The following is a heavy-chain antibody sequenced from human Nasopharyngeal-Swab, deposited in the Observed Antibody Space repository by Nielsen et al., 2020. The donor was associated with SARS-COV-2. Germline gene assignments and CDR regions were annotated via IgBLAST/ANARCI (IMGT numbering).Heavy chain of an antibody. J-gene: IGHJ4*02. CDR2: IFPYDSAT. CDR1: GYIFNNYW. CDR3: ARTEYGSGTNFDY. D-gene: IGHD3-10*01. V-gene: IGHV5-51*01. Sequence: GEPLKISCKGSGYIFNNYWIGWVRQMPGKGLEWMGIIFPYDSATRYSPSFQGQVTISADVSTKTAYLQWSGLKVSDTAMYYCARTEYGSGTNFDYWGQGTLVTVSS.